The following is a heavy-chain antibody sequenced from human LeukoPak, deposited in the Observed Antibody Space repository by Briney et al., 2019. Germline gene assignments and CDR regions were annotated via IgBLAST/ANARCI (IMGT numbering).Heavy chain of an antibody. J-gene: IGHJ6*03. D-gene: IGHD5-18*01. CDR2: IYYSGST. CDR1: GGSVSTYY. V-gene: IGHV4-59*02. Sequence: PSETLSLTCTVSGGSVSTYYWHWIRQPPGKGLEWIGYIYYSGSTNYNPSLKSRVTISVDTSKNQFSLRLSSVTAADTAVYYCASSGGYSYGYDYYYYYMDVWGKGTTVTVSS. CDR3: ASSGGYSYGYDYYYYYMDV.